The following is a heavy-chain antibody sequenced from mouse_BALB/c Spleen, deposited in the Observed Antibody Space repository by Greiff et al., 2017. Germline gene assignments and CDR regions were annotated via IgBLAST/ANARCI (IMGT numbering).Heavy chain of an antibody. D-gene: IGHD2-4*01. CDR2: IDTSDSYT. CDR1: GYTFTDYW. J-gene: IGHJ3*01. CDR3: ARWGLRAWFAY. Sequence: QVQLKQSGAELVRPGTSVKMSCKASGYTFTDYWMHWVKQRPGQGLEWIGAIDTSDSYTSYNQKFKGKATLTVDKSSSTAYMQLSSLTSEDSAVYYCARWGLRAWFAYWGQGTLVTVSA. V-gene: IGHV1-59*01.